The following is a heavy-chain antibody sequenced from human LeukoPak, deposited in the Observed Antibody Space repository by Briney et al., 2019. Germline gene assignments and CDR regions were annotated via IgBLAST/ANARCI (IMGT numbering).Heavy chain of an antibody. Sequence: SETLSLTCAVYGGSFSGYYWSWIRQPPGKGLEGMGEINHSGSTNYNPPLKSRVTISVDTSKNQFSLKLRSVTAADTAVYYCARGRIRYYDVLTGYDKGFDYWGQGTLVTVSS. CDR1: GGSFSGYY. V-gene: IGHV4-34*01. D-gene: IGHD3-9*01. J-gene: IGHJ4*02. CDR3: ARGRIRYYDVLTGYDKGFDY. CDR2: INHSGST.